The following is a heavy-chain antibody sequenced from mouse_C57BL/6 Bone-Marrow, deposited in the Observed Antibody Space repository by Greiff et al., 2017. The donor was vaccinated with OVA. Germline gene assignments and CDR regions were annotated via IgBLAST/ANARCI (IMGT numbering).Heavy chain of an antibody. CDR1: GFTFSDYG. CDR2: ISSGSSTI. CDR3: ARSEDY. J-gene: IGHJ4*01. V-gene: IGHV5-17*01. Sequence: EVKLVESGGGLVKPGGSLKLSCAASGFTFSDYGMHWVRQAPEQGLEWVAYISSGSSTIYYADTVKGRFTISRDNAKNTLFLQMTSLRSEDTAMYYCARSEDYWGQGTSVTVSS.